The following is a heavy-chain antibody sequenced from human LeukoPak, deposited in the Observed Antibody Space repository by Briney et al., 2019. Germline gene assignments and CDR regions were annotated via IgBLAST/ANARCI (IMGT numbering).Heavy chain of an antibody. Sequence: ASVKVSCKASGYTFTGYYMHWVRQAPGQGLEWMGWINPHSGGTKCAQKFQGRVTMARDTSINTAYMELSSLRSDDTAVYYCARESALAGATTCFDYWGPGTLVTVSS. V-gene: IGHV1-2*02. D-gene: IGHD1-1*01. CDR3: ARESALAGATTCFDY. CDR1: GYTFTGYY. J-gene: IGHJ4*02. CDR2: INPHSGGT.